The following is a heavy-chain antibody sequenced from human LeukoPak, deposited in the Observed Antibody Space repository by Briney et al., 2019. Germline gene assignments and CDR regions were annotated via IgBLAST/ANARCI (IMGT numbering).Heavy chain of an antibody. V-gene: IGHV1-2*02. D-gene: IGHD1-7*01. CDR2: INPNSGGT. J-gene: IGHJ4*02. CDR3: ARDRLGDWNYVSYFDY. Sequence: GASVKVSCKASGYTFTGYYMHWVRQAPGQGLEWMGWINPNSGGTNYAQKFQGRVTMTRDTSISTAYMELSRLRSDDTAVYYCARDRLGDWNYVSYFDYWGQGTLVIVSS. CDR1: GYTFTGYY.